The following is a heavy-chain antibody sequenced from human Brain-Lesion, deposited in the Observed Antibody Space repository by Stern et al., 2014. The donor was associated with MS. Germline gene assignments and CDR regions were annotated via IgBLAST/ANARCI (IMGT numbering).Heavy chain of an antibody. CDR2: FDPEDGET. CDR3: ATLSPGAGVNYYRHFDY. CDR1: GYTLTELS. V-gene: IGHV1-24*01. D-gene: IGHD1-26*01. Sequence: VQLVESGAEVKKPGASVKVSCKVSGYTLTELSMHWVRQAPRKGLERMGGFDPEDGETIYAQKFQGRVTMTEDTSTDTAYMELSSLRSEDTAVYYCATLSPGAGVNYYRHFDYWGQGTLVTVSS. J-gene: IGHJ4*02.